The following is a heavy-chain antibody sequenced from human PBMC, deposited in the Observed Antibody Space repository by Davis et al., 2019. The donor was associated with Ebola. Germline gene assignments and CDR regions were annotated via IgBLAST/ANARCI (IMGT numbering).Heavy chain of an antibody. CDR2: IYYSGST. Sequence: SETLSLTCTVSGGSISSYYWSWIRQPPGKGLEWIGYIYYSGSTNYNPSLKSRVTISVDTSKNQFSLKLSSVTAADTAVYYCARAWEGSNSRYMDVRGRGTTVTVSS. CDR3: ARAWEGSNSRYMDV. V-gene: IGHV4-59*08. J-gene: IGHJ6*02. D-gene: IGHD2/OR15-2a*01. CDR1: GGSISSYY.